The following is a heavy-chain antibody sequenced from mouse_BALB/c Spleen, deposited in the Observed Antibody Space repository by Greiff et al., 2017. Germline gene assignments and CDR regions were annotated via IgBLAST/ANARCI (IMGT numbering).Heavy chain of an antibody. V-gene: IGHV1S56*01. D-gene: IGHD2-14*01. J-gene: IGHJ2*01. Sequence: QVQLQQSGPELVKPGASVRISCKASGYTFTSYYIHWVKQRPGQGLVWIGWIYPGNVNTKYNEKFKGKATLTADKSSSTAYMQLSSLTSEDSAVYYCARQIYRYDVDYFDYWGQGTTLTVSS. CDR3: ARQIYRYDVDYFDY. CDR1: GYTFTSYY. CDR2: IYPGNVNT.